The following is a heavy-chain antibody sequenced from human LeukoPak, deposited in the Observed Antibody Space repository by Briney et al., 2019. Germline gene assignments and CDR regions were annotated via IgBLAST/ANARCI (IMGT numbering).Heavy chain of an antibody. CDR3: ARVRSGDRGYCSSTSCLRYGMDV. CDR1: DGSISGYY. D-gene: IGHD2-2*01. J-gene: IGHJ6*02. CDR2: IYYSGST. Sequence: SETLSLTCTVSDGSISGYYWSWIRQPPGKGLEWIGYIYYSGSTNYNPSLKSRVTISVDTSKNQFSLKLSSVTAADTAVYYCARVRSGDRGYCSSTSCLRYGMDVWGQGTTVTVSS. V-gene: IGHV4-59*01.